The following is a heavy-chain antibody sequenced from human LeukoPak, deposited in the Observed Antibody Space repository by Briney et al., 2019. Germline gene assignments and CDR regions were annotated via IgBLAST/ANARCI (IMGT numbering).Heavy chain of an antibody. J-gene: IGHJ4*02. V-gene: IGHV1-18*01. CDR2: ISAYNGNT. CDR3: ARDRYYDATGQVDY. Sequence: GASVKVSCKASGYTFTSYGISWVRQAPGQGLEWMGWISAYNGNTHYAQKLQGRVTMTTDTSTTTAYMELRSLTSDDTAVYYCARDRYYDATGQVDYWGQGTLVTVSS. D-gene: IGHD3-22*01. CDR1: GYTFTSYG.